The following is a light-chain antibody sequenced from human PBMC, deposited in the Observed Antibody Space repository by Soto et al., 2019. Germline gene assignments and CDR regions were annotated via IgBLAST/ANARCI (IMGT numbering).Light chain of an antibody. CDR1: QSVSSR. Sequence: EIVMTQSPATLSVSLGEIATLSCRASQSVSSRLAWYQQKPGQAPRLLIYRASTRATGTPARFSGSGSGTEFTLTITSLQSEDFPLYYCQQYHNLWTFGQGTKVDIK. CDR2: RAS. J-gene: IGKJ1*01. CDR3: QQYHNLWT. V-gene: IGKV3-15*01.